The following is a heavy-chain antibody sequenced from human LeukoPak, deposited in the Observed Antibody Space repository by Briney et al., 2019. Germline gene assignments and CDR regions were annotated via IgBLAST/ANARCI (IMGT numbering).Heavy chain of an antibody. J-gene: IGHJ4*02. CDR3: AREGIVGANFDY. V-gene: IGHV4-34*01. CDR2: INHSGST. Sequence: SETLSLTCAVYGGSFSGYYWSWIRQPPGKGLEWIGEINHSGSTNYNPSLKSRVTISVDKSKNQFSLKLSSVTAADTAVYYCAREGIVGANFDYWGQGTLVTVSS. D-gene: IGHD1-26*01. CDR1: GGSFSGYY.